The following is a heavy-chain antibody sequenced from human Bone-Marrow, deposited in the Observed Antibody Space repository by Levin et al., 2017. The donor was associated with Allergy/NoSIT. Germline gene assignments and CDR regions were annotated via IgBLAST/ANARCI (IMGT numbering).Heavy chain of an antibody. CDR1: GASIGGNYY. CDR2: LQYHGIP. Sequence: SETLSLTCNVSGASIGGNYYWVWIRQSPEKGLEWITSLQYHGIPYYKPSLESRVTISLDAPNSRFSLQLASVTAADTGLYYCARQSRTGPFNVWGQGTLVTVSS. CDR3: ARQSRTGPFNV. J-gene: IGHJ3*01. V-gene: IGHV4-39*01. D-gene: IGHD1-1*01.